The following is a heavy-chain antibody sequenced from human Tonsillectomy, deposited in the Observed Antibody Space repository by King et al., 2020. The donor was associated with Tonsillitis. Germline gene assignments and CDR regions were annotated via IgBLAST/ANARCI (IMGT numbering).Heavy chain of an antibody. D-gene: IGHD3-9*01. CDR2: IKSKTDGGTT. CDR3: TTLLHYDILTGYYFEY. Sequence: QLVQSGGGLVKPGGSLRLSCEVSGFTFSNAWMSWVRQAPGKGLEWLGRIKSKTDGGTTDSAAPVKGRFTISRDDSKTTLYLQMNSLKTEDTAVYYCTTLLHYDILTGYYFEYWGQGTLVTVSS. CDR1: GFTFSNAW. V-gene: IGHV3-15*01. J-gene: IGHJ4*02.